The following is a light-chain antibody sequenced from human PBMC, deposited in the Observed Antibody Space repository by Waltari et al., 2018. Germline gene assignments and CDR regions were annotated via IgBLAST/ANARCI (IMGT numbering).Light chain of an antibody. V-gene: IGKV3-20*01. CDR3: QQYGSSPYT. Sequence: SRASQSVTSSYLAWYQQKPGQAPRLLIYGASSRATGIPDRVSGSGSGTDFTLTISRLEPEDFAVYYCQQYGSSPYTFGQGTKLEI. J-gene: IGKJ2*01. CDR2: GAS. CDR1: QSVTSSY.